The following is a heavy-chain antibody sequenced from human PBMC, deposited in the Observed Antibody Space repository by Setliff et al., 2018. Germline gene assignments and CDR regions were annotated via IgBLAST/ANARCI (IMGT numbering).Heavy chain of an antibody. J-gene: IGHJ4*02. CDR3: AKGSGSYYPRGRYDY. CDR2: ISSNGGST. CDR1: GFTFSSYA. D-gene: IGHD3-10*01. Sequence: PGGSLRLSCAASGFTFSSYAMHWVRQAPGKGLEYVSAISSNGGSTYYADSVKGRFTISRDNSKNTLYLQMGSLRAEDMAVYYCAKGSGSYYPRGRYDYWGQGTLVTVSS. V-gene: IGHV3-64*02.